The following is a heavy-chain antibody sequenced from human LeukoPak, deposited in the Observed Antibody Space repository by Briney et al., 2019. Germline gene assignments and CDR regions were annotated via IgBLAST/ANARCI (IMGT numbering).Heavy chain of an antibody. CDR2: IVVGSGNT. J-gene: IGHJ4*02. V-gene: IGHV1-58*01. CDR1: GFTFTSSA. CDR3: AESSDYYDSSGYSYYFDY. D-gene: IGHD3-22*01. Sequence: SVKVSCKASGFTFTSSAVQWVRQARGQRLEWIGWIVVGSGNTNYAQKFQERVTITRDMSTSTAYMELSSLRSEDTAVYYCAESSDYYDSSGYSYYFDYWGQGTLVTVSS.